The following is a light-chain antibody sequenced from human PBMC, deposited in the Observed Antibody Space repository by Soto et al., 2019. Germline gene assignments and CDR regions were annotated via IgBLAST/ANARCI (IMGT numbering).Light chain of an antibody. CDR3: QQYDSSPRT. CDR2: GAS. Sequence: EIVLTQSPGTLSLSPGERATLSCRASQTVSSNYLAWYHQKPGQAPRLLISGASSRAADIPDRFSGSGSGTDFTLTINRLEPEDFAVYYCQQYDSSPRTFGQGTKVDIK. V-gene: IGKV3-20*01. J-gene: IGKJ1*01. CDR1: QTVSSNY.